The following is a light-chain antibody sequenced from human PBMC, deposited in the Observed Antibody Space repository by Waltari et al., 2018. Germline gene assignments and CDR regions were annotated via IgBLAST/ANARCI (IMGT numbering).Light chain of an antibody. J-gene: IGKJ1*01. Sequence: EIVLTQSPGTLSLSPGERATLSCRASQSVSNSYLAWYQQKPGQAPRLLIYGASSRATGIPDRFIGSGSGTDFTLTISRLEPEDFAVYYCQQYGSSPHWTFGQGTKVEIK. V-gene: IGKV3-20*01. CDR2: GAS. CDR1: QSVSNSY. CDR3: QQYGSSPHWT.